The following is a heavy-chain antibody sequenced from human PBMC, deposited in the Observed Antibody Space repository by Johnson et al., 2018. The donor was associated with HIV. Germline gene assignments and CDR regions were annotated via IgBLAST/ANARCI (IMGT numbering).Heavy chain of an antibody. D-gene: IGHD3-22*01. V-gene: IGHV3-66*01. CDR3: AREYYDSSGYYYGGVSAFDI. CDR2: IYSGDST. J-gene: IGHJ3*02. Sequence: VQLVESGGGLVQPGGSLRLSCAASGFTFSDHYINWVRQAPGKGLEWVAIIYSGDSTYYADSLEGRFTISRDKSKNTVYLQMNSLRVEDTAIYDCAREYYDSSGYYYGGVSAFDIWGQGTMVTVSS. CDR1: GFTFSDHY.